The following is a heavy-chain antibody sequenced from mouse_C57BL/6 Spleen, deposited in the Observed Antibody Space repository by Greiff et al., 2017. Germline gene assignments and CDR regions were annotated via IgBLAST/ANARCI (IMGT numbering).Heavy chain of an antibody. D-gene: IGHD2-4*01. CDR1: GYTFTSYD. V-gene: IGHV1-85*01. J-gene: IGHJ3*01. Sequence: QVQLQQSGPELVKPGASVKLSCKASGYTFTSYDINWVKQRPGQGLEWIGWIYPRDGSTKYNAKFKGKATLTVDTSSSTAYMELHSLTSWYSAVYFCAMGGDYDVFAWFSYWGQGTLVTVSA. CDR2: IYPRDGST. CDR3: AMGGDYDVFAWFSY.